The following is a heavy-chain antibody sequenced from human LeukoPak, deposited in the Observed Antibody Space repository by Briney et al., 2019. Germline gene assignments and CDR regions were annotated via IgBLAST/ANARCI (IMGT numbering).Heavy chain of an antibody. CDR3: ARDYKDIVLMVYASGAEYFQH. Sequence: GASAKVSCKASGYTFTGYYMHWVRQAPGQGLEWMGWINPNSGGTNYAQKFQGRVTITRDTSISTAYMELSRLRSDDTAVYYCARDYKDIVLMVYASGAEYFQHWGQGTLVTVSS. V-gene: IGHV1-2*02. CDR2: INPNSGGT. D-gene: IGHD2-8*01. CDR1: GYTFTGYY. J-gene: IGHJ1*01.